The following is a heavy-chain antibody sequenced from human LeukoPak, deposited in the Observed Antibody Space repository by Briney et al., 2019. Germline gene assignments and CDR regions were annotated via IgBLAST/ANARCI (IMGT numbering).Heavy chain of an antibody. V-gene: IGHV3-30-3*01. CDR3: AKGGYFYYYYGMDV. CDR1: GFTFSSYA. CDR2: ISYDGSNK. Sequence: PGGSLRLSCAASGFTFSSYAMRWVRQAPGKGLEWVAVISYDGSNKYYADSVKGRFTISRDNSKNTLYLQMNSLRAEDTAVYYCAKGGYFYYYYGMDVWGQGTTVTVSS. J-gene: IGHJ6*02. D-gene: IGHD1-26*01.